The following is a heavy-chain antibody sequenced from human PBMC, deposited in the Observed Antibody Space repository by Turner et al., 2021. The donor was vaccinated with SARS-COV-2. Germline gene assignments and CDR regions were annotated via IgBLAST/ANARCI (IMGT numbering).Heavy chain of an antibody. CDR1: GFTLICYA. D-gene: IGHD3-3*01. J-gene: IGHJ6*03. CDR2: SRGRGGRT. CDR3: AKIGDDDFWSGYERVDLRHMDV. Sequence: EVQLLESGGGLVQPGVSLSLSSAASGFTLICYAMSWVRQAPRKGVGWVSASRGRGGRTYNADSVKGRGTISRDNSKNTLYLQMNSLRAEDTAVYYCAKIGDDDFWSGYERVDLRHMDVWGKGTTVTVSS. V-gene: IGHV3-23*01.